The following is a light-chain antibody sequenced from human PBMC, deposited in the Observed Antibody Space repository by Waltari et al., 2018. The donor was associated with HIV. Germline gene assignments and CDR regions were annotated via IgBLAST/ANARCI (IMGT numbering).Light chain of an antibody. Sequence: QSALTQPHSVSGSPGPSLTIPCPGTLSYVSTFVSWYQQHPGNAPQVIIYDVNNRPSGVPDRFSGSKSGNTAFLTISGLQAEDEAEYHCCSHAGNFIFAFGTGTKVTVL. CDR1: LSYVSTF. CDR3: CSHAGNFIFA. J-gene: IGLJ1*01. V-gene: IGLV2-11*01. CDR2: DVN.